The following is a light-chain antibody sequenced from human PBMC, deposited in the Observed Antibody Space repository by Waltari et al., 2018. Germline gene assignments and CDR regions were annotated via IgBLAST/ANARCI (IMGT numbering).Light chain of an antibody. CDR1: SSDVGAYNY. CDR2: DVT. Sequence: QSALTQPASVSGSPGQSITISCTGSSSDVGAYNYVSWYLQHPGEPPKLLLYDVTHRPSGISYRFSGYKSANTASLTSSGLQAEDEADYYCSSYTTTSTPVVFGGGTKLTVL. V-gene: IGLV2-14*03. CDR3: SSYTTTSTPVV. J-gene: IGLJ2*01.